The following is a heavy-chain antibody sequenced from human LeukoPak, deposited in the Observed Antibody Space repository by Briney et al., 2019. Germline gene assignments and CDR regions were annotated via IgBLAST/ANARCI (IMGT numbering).Heavy chain of an antibody. J-gene: IGHJ4*02. CDR2: IIPIFGTA. CDR1: GGTFGSYA. CDR3: ASRDNWNDPFDY. D-gene: IGHD1-1*01. V-gene: IGHV1-69*01. Sequence: SVKVSCKASGGTFGSYAISWVRQAPGQGLEWMGGIIPIFGTANYAQKFQGRVTITADESTSTAYMELSSLRSEDTAVYYCASRDNWNDPFDYWGQGTLATVSS.